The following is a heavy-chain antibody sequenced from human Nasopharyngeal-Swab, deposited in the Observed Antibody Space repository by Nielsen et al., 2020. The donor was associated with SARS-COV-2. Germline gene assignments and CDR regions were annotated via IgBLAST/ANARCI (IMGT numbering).Heavy chain of an antibody. J-gene: IGHJ4*02. CDR1: GFTFSTYA. D-gene: IGHD1-26*01. CDR3: ASVGALDY. V-gene: IGHV3-23*01. CDR2: ISGSGGST. Sequence: GESLKISCAASGFTFSTYAMTWVRQAPGKGLEWVSAISGSGGSTYYADSVKGRFTISRDNSKNTLYLQMNSLRAEDTAVYYCASVGALDYWGQGTLVTVSS.